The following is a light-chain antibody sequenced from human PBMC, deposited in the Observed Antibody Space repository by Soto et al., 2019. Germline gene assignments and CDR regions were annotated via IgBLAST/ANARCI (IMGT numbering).Light chain of an antibody. CDR1: QEISNA. J-gene: IGKJ3*01. Sequence: DIQMTQSPSSLSASVGDRLTITCQASQEISNALSWYQEKPGKAPKLLIYDTSNLQAGVPPRFSGSRSGTDFSITINNLQPEDITTYYGQQYYSLPVFGPGTRVQI. V-gene: IGKV1-33*01. CDR2: DTS. CDR3: QQYYSLPV.